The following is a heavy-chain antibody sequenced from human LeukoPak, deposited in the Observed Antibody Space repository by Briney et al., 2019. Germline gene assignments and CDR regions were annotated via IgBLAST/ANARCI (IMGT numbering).Heavy chain of an antibody. V-gene: IGHV3-30-3*01. Sequence: GRSLRLSCAASGFTFSSYAMHWVRQAPGKGLEWVAVISYDGSNKYYADSVKGRFTISRDNSKNTLYLQMNSLRAEDTAVYYCARGFHSYGYEPPDYWGQGTLVTVSS. D-gene: IGHD5-18*01. J-gene: IGHJ4*02. CDR2: ISYDGSNK. CDR1: GFTFSSYA. CDR3: ARGFHSYGYEPPDY.